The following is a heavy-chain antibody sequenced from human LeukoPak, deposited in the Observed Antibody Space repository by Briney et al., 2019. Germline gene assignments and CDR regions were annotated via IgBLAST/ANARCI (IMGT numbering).Heavy chain of an antibody. V-gene: IGHV1-2*02. J-gene: IGHJ6*03. Sequence: GASVKVSCKASGYTFTGYYMHWVRQAPGQGLEWMGWINPNSGGTNYAQKFQGRVTMTRDTSISTAYMELSRLRSDDTAVYYCARSGGSGWYYYMDVWGKGTTVTVSS. CDR3: ARSGGSGWYYYMDV. CDR2: INPNSGGT. D-gene: IGHD6-19*01. CDR1: GYTFTGYY.